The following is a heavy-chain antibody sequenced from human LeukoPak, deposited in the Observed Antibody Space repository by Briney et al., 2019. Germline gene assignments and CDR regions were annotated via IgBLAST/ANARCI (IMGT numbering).Heavy chain of an antibody. CDR1: GGTFSSYA. CDR3: ARQTQGRSAFDI. V-gene: IGHV1-69*13. J-gene: IGHJ3*02. CDR2: IIPIFGTA. Sequence: SVKVSCKASGGTFSSYAISWVRQAPGQGLEWMGGIIPIFGTANYAQKFQGRVTITADESTSAAYMELSSLRSEDTAVYYCARQTQGRSAFDIWGQGTMVTVSS.